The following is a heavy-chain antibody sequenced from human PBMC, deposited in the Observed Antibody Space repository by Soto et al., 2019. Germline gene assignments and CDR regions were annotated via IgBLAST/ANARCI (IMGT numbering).Heavy chain of an antibody. CDR2: IYWDDDK. J-gene: IGHJ4*02. Sequence: QITLKESGPTLVKPTQPLTLTCTFSGFSLRTTGASVGWIRQPPGRALEWLALIYWDDDKRYSPSLESRFTITKDTSKNQVVLTVTNMDPVDTATYYCAHILLNALYFDHWGQGTLVTVSS. CDR1: GFSLRTTGAS. V-gene: IGHV2-5*02. D-gene: IGHD2-15*01. CDR3: AHILLNALYFDH.